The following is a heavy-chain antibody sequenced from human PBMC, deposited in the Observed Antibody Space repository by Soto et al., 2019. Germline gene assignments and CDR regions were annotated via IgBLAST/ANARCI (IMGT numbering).Heavy chain of an antibody. D-gene: IGHD2-2*01. J-gene: IGHJ4*02. CDR2: ISQSGTT. CDR1: GGKESSYP. Sequence: TYDGRGGKESSYPWTWIHQKKEKGLEWIGEISQSGTTSYNPSLKSRVSISVDTSKNQFSLMLTSVTAADSALYYCSRGLGYCSSSSGPTIQWGQGTQVSVSS. CDR3: SRGLGYCSSSSGPTIQ. V-gene: IGHV4-34*01.